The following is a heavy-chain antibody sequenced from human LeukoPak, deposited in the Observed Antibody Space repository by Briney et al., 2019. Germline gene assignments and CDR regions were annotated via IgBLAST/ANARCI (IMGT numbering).Heavy chain of an antibody. D-gene: IGHD2-15*01. CDR1: GFTFSSYW. CDR3: ARSGEVWPPFY. V-gene: IGHV3-7*05. Sequence: GGSLRLSCAASGFTFSSYWMSWVRQAPGKGLEWVANIKQDGSEKYYVDSVKSRFTISRDNAKNSLYLQMNSLRAEDTAVYYCARSGEVWPPFYWGQGTLVTVSS. J-gene: IGHJ4*02. CDR2: IKQDGSEK.